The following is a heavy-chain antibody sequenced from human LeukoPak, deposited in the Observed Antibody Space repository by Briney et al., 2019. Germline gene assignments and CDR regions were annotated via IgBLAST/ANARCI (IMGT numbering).Heavy chain of an antibody. CDR2: IAFDGSEE. CDR1: GFSFSSYA. Sequence: PGGSLRLSCAASGFSFSSYAMHWVRQAPGKGLEWVAVIAFDGSEEYYADSVKGRFTISRDSSKNTLFLQMNSLRAEDTAVYYCARGDVVVPAAILFAYWGQGSLVTVSS. CDR3: ARGDVVVPAAILFAY. V-gene: IGHV3-30-3*01. J-gene: IGHJ4*02. D-gene: IGHD2-2*01.